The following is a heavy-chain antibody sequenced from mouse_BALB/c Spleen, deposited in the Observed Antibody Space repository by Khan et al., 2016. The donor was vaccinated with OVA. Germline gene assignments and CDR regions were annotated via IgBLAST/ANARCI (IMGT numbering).Heavy chain of an antibody. CDR1: GYTFTSYY. CDR3: TRSGYGAFAY. D-gene: IGHD1-1*02. CDR2: INPSNGGT. J-gene: IGHJ3*01. Sequence: QVQLQQSGAELVKPGASVRLSCKASGYTFTSYYLYWVKQRPGHGLEWIGDINPSNGGTNCNENFKTKATLTVDKSSSTAYMQLNSLTSEDSAVSYCTRSGYGAFAYWGQGTLVTVSA. V-gene: IGHV1S81*02.